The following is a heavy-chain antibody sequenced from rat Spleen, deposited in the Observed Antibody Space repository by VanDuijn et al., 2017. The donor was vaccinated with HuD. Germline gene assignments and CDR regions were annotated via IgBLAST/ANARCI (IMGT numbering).Heavy chain of an antibody. CDR2: INSAGST. CDR1: GHSITSSYR. CDR3: ARSALMYTTDPSDY. Sequence: EVQLQESGPGLVKPSQSLSLTCSVTGHSITSSYRWNWIRKFPGNKLEWMGYINSAGSTNDNPSLKSRISITRDTSKNQFFLQLNSVTTEDTATYYCARSALMYTTDPSDYWGQGVMVTVSS. J-gene: IGHJ2*01. D-gene: IGHD1-6*01. V-gene: IGHV3-3*01.